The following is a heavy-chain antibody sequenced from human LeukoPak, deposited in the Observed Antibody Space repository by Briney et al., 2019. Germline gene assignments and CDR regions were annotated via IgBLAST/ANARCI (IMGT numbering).Heavy chain of an antibody. Sequence: ASVKVSCKASGYTFTSYGISWVRQAPGQGLEWMGGIIPIFGTANYAQKFQGRVTITTDESTSTAYMELSSLRSEDTAVYYCARGYCSSTSCYLNWYFDLWGRGTLVTVSS. D-gene: IGHD2-2*01. V-gene: IGHV1-69*05. CDR1: GYTFTSYG. CDR3: ARGYCSSTSCYLNWYFDL. CDR2: IIPIFGTA. J-gene: IGHJ2*01.